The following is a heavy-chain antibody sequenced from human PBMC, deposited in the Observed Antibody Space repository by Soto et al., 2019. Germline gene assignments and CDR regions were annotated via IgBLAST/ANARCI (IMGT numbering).Heavy chain of an antibody. D-gene: IGHD3-3*01. Sequence: KTSETLSLTCTVSGGSISSYYWSWIRQPPGKGLEWIGYIYYSGSTNYNPSLKSRVTISVDTSKNQFSLKLNSVTAADTAVYYCPRSGYYDDFYFDFWGQGALVTVSS. J-gene: IGHJ4*02. CDR1: GGSISSYY. CDR2: IYYSGST. V-gene: IGHV4-59*08. CDR3: PRSGYYDDFYFDF.